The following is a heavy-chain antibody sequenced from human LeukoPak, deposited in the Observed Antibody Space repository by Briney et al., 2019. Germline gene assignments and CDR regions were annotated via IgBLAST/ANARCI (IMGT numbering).Heavy chain of an antibody. CDR1: GGSISSSSYY. CDR3: ARSGSWHLSFDH. J-gene: IGHJ4*02. CDR2: IYYSGST. Sequence: PSETLSHTCTVSGGSISSSSYYWGWIRQPPGKGLEWIGSIYYSGSTYYNPSLKSRVTISVDTSKNQFSLKLSSVTAAETAVYYCARSGSWHLSFDHWGQGTLVTVSS. V-gene: IGHV4-39*01. D-gene: IGHD6-13*01.